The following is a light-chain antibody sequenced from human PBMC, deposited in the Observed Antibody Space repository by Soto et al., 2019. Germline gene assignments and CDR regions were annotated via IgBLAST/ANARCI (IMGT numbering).Light chain of an antibody. J-gene: IGLJ1*01. Sequence: QSVLTQSPSVSGAPGQRVTISCTGSSSNIGAGYGVHWYQQLPGTAPKLLIYGNKNQPSGVPDRFSASKSGTSASLAIAGLQAEDEADYYCQSYDSSLSRVFGTGTKVTVL. CDR1: SSNIGAGYG. CDR3: QSYDSSLSRV. CDR2: GNK. V-gene: IGLV1-40*01.